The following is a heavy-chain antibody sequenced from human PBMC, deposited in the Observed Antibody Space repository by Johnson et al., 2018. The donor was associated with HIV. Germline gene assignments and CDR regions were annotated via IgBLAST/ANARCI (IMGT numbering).Heavy chain of an antibody. Sequence: VQLVESGGGVVQPGGSLRLSCAASGFNFSNYGMHWVRQEPGKGLEWVTFIRYDGNNKYYADSVKGRFTISRDNSKNTLYLQMNSLRAEETAVYYCAKVGSSSCYARTRLCAFDVWGQGTMVIVSS. CDR3: AKVGSSSCYARTRLCAFDV. D-gene: IGHD2-2*01. CDR2: IRYDGNNK. CDR1: GFNFSNYG. J-gene: IGHJ3*01. V-gene: IGHV3-30*02.